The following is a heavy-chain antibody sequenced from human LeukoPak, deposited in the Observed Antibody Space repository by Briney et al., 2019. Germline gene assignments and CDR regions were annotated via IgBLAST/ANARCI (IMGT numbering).Heavy chain of an antibody. V-gene: IGHV3-23*01. Sequence: GGSLRLSCAASGFTFRSYAMNWVRQAPGKGLEWVSAISGGGGITYYADSVKGRFTISRDNSENTLYLQMNSLRVEDTAKYYCARESKAAFEKAFDIWGQGTMVTVSS. CDR3: ARESKAAFEKAFDI. CDR2: ISGGGGIT. J-gene: IGHJ3*02. D-gene: IGHD3-3*02. CDR1: GFTFRSYA.